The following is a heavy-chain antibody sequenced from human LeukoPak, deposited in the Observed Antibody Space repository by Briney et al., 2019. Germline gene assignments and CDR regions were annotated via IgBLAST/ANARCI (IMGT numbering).Heavy chain of an antibody. CDR3: ARSSYCSSTSCYHSPFDY. V-gene: IGHV3-11*01. J-gene: IGHJ4*02. CDR1: GFTFSDYY. CDR2: ISSSGSTI. Sequence: GGALRVSCVASGFTFSDYYMSWIRQAPGKGLEWVSYISSSGSTIYYADSVKGRFTISRDNAKNSLYLQMNSLRAEDTAVYYCARSSYCSSTSCYHSPFDYWGQGTLVTVSS. D-gene: IGHD2-2*01.